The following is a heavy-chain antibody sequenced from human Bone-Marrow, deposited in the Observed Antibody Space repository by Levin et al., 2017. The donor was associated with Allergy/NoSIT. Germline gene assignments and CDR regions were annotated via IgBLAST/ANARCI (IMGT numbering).Heavy chain of an antibody. Sequence: ASVKVSCQGSGYSFTSYWIVWLRQLPGKGLEWMGVIYPGDSDTRYSPSFQGQVTFSADKSISTAYLQWSSLKASDTAMYYCARPGVSSSGYFYQDAFEIWGHGTLVTVSS. CDR1: GYSFTSYW. CDR3: ARPGVSSSGYFYQDAFEI. D-gene: IGHD3-22*01. V-gene: IGHV5-51*01. J-gene: IGHJ3*02. CDR2: IYPGDSDT.